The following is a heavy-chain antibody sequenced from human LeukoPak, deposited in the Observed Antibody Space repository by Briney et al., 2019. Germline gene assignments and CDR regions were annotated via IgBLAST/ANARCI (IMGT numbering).Heavy chain of an antibody. CDR1: GGSISSSSYY. V-gene: IGHV4-39*01. Sequence: SETLSLTCTVSGGSISSSSYYWGWIRQPPGKGLEWIGSIYYSGSTYYNPSLKSRVTISVDTSKNQFSLKLSSVTAADTAVYYCARHPSYYYDSSGRPFDYWGQGTLVTVSS. CDR2: IYYSGST. J-gene: IGHJ4*02. CDR3: ARHPSYYYDSSGRPFDY. D-gene: IGHD3-22*01.